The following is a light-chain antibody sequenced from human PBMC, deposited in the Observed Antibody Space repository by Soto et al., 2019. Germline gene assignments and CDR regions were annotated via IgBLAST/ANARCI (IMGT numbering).Light chain of an antibody. CDR2: AAS. CDR3: LQHNSYPFT. V-gene: IGKV1-17*01. CDR1: QGIRND. Sequence: DIQMAQSPSSLSASVGDRVTITCRASQGIRNDLAWYQQKPGKAPKRLISAASSLESGVPSRFSGGGSATEFTLTISSLQHEDFATYYCLQHNSYPFTFGGGTKVEIK. J-gene: IGKJ4*01.